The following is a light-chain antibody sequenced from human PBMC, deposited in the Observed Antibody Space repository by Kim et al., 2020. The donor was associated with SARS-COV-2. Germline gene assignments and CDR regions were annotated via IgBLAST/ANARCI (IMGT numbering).Light chain of an antibody. V-gene: IGLV1-40*01. CDR3: QSYDSSLSGYV. CDR2: GNN. J-gene: IGLJ1*01. CDR1: SSNIGAGYD. Sequence: RVTISCTGRSSNIGAGYDVHWYQQFPGTAPKLLIYGNNNRPSGVPDRFSGSKSGTSASLAITGLQAEDEADYYCQSYDSSLSGYVFGTGTKVTV.